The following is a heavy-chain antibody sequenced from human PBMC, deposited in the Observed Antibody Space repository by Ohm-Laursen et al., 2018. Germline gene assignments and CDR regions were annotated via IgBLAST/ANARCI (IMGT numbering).Heavy chain of an antibody. J-gene: IGHJ5*02. Sequence: SETLSLTCTVSGGSISSGGYYWSWIRQHPGKGLEWIGYIYYSGSTYYNPSLKRRVTISVDTSKNQFSLKLSSVTAADTAVYYCARHAAYCGGDCYSRWFDPWGQGTLVTVSS. CDR1: GGSISSGGYY. V-gene: IGHV4-39*01. D-gene: IGHD2-21*02. CDR3: ARHAAYCGGDCYSRWFDP. CDR2: IYYSGST.